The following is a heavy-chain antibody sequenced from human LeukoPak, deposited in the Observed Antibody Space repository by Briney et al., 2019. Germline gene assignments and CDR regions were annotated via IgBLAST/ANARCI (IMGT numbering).Heavy chain of an antibody. CDR2: IHYSGGIT. Sequence: SETLSLTCTVSGGSISSYYWSWIRQPPGKGLEWIGYIHYSGGITYYNPSLKSRVTISVDTSRNQFSLKLSSVTAADTAVYYCARYTRGRNGMDVWGQGTTVTVSS. CDR3: ARYTRGRNGMDV. J-gene: IGHJ6*02. D-gene: IGHD1-26*01. V-gene: IGHV4-59*08. CDR1: GGSISSYY.